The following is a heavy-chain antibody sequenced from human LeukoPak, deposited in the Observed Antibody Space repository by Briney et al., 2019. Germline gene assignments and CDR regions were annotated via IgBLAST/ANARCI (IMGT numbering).Heavy chain of an antibody. CDR1: TFTFSSYN. CDR3: AKCYDFWSGYAAY. CDR2: ISGSGGST. J-gene: IGHJ4*02. V-gene: IGHV3-23*01. D-gene: IGHD3-3*01. Sequence: GGSLRLSCAASTFTFSSYNMNWVRQAPGKGLEWVSAISGSGGSTYYADSVKGRFTISRDNSKNTLYLQMNSLRAEDTAVYYCAKCYDFWSGYAAYWGQATLATVPS.